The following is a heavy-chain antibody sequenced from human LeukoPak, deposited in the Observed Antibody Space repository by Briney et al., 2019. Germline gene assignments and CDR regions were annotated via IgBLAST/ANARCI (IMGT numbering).Heavy chain of an antibody. D-gene: IGHD3-10*01. CDR3: ARDRDYYGSGNINWFDP. Sequence: PSETLSLTCTVSGGSISSYYWSWIRQPAGKGLEWIGRNYTSGSTNYNPSLKSRVTMSVDTSKNQFSLKLSTVTAADTAVYYCARDRDYYGSGNINWFDPWGQGTLVTVSS. J-gene: IGHJ5*02. V-gene: IGHV4-4*07. CDR1: GGSISSYY. CDR2: NYTSGST.